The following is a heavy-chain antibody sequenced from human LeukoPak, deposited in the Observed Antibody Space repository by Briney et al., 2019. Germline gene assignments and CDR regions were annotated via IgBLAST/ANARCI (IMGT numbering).Heavy chain of an antibody. CDR3: ARAVPREVLNC. Sequence: GGSLRLSCAASGFAVSNYWMSWVRQAPGKGLECVANIKEDGSEKYYVDSVRGRFTISRDNAKNSLYLQMNSLRAEDTAVYYCARAVPREVLNCWGQGTLVTVSS. CDR1: GFAVSNYW. CDR2: IKEDGSEK. V-gene: IGHV3-7*01. J-gene: IGHJ4*02.